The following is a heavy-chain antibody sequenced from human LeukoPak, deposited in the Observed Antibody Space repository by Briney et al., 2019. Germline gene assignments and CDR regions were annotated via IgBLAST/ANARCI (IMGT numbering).Heavy chain of an antibody. CDR2: IYYSGST. V-gene: IGHV4-39*07. Sequence: PSETLSLTCTVSGGSISSSSYYWGWIRQPPGKGLEWIGSIYYSGSTYYNPSLKSRVTISVDTSKNQFSLKLSSVTAADTAVYYCARDPYYDSRRKRRWFDPWGQGTLVTVSS. J-gene: IGHJ5*02. CDR1: GGSISSSSYY. D-gene: IGHD3-22*01. CDR3: ARDPYYDSRRKRRWFDP.